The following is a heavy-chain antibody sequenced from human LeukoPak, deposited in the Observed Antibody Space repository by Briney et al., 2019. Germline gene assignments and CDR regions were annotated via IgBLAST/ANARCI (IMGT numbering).Heavy chain of an antibody. CDR2: IFPSGGEI. J-gene: IGHJ4*02. CDR1: GFTFSTFA. D-gene: IGHD2-8*02. Sequence: GGSLRLSCAASGFTFSTFAMIWVRQPPRKGLEWVSSIFPSGGEIHYADSVRGRFTISRDNSKNTLSLQMNSLRAEDTAIYYCATYRQVLLPFESWGQGTLVSVSS. V-gene: IGHV3-23*01. CDR3: ATYRQVLLPFES.